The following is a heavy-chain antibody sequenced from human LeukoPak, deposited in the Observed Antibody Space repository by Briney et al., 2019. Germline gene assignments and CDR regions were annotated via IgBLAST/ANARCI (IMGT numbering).Heavy chain of an antibody. D-gene: IGHD3-10*01. CDR3: AKDYEGYGSGPFDY. CDR1: GFTLSSYG. J-gene: IGHJ4*02. CDR2: ISYDGSNK. Sequence: GRSLRLSCAASGFTLSSYGMHWVRQAPGKGLEWVAVISYDGSNKYYADSVKGRFTISRDNSKNTLYLQMNSLRAEDTAVYYCAKDYEGYGSGPFDYWGQGTLVTVSS. V-gene: IGHV3-30*18.